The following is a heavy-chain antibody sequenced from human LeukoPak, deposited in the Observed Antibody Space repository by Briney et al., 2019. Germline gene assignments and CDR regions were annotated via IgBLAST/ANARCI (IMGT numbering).Heavy chain of an antibody. Sequence: GGSLRLSCAASGFTFSSYPMNWVRQAPGKGLEWVANIKQDGSEKYYVDSVRGRFTISRDNAKNSLYLQMNSLRAEDTAVYYCARDTYYYDSSGYPLYWGQGTLVTVSS. D-gene: IGHD3-22*01. V-gene: IGHV3-7*01. CDR2: IKQDGSEK. J-gene: IGHJ4*02. CDR3: ARDTYYYDSSGYPLY. CDR1: GFTFSSYP.